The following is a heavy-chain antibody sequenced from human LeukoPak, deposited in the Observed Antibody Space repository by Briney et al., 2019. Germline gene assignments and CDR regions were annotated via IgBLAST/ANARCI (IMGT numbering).Heavy chain of an antibody. CDR1: GFTFSNYN. V-gene: IGHV3-21*01. J-gene: IGHJ4*02. D-gene: IGHD3-10*01. Sequence: GGSLRLSCAASGFTFSNYNMNWVRQAPGKGLKWVSAISSSSTYINYADSVKGRFTISRDNARSSLYLQMNSLRAEDTAVYYCAKVGTGNEYGSGDFDFWGQRTLVTVSP. CDR2: ISSSSTYI. CDR3: AKVGTGNEYGSGDFDF.